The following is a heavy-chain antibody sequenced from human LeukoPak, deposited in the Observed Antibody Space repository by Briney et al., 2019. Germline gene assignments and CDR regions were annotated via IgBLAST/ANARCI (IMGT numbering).Heavy chain of an antibody. CDR2: ISDSGGST. V-gene: IGHV3-23*01. Sequence: PGGSLRLSCSASGFTFTSYAMSWVRQGPGKGLEWVPVISDSGGSTYYADSMKGRFTISRDNSKNTLYLQMNSLRADDTAVYYCAKRRWLGGIGVADPFDYWGQGTLVTVSS. CDR3: AKRRWLGGIGVADPFDY. CDR1: GFTFTSYA. D-gene: IGHD6-19*01. J-gene: IGHJ4*02.